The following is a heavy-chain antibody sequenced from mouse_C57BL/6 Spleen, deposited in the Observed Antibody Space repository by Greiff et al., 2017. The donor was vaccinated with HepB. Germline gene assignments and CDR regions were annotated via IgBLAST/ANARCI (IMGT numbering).Heavy chain of an antibody. J-gene: IGHJ2*01. CDR2: IWSGGST. CDR1: GFSLTSFG. V-gene: IGHV2-2*01. Sequence: VQLQQSGPGLVQPSQRLSITCTVSGFSLTSFGVHWVRQSPGKGLEWPGAIWSGGSTDYNAAFISSLSISKDNFKSQVFFKMNSLQADDTATYYCAREYYYGSSYAFDYWGQGTTLTVSS. D-gene: IGHD1-1*01. CDR3: AREYYYGSSYAFDY.